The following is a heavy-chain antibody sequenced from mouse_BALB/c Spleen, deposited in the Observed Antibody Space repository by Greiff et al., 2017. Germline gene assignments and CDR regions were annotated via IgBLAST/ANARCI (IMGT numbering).Heavy chain of an antibody. V-gene: IGHV1-74*01. Sequence: QVQLQQPGAELVRPGASVKLSCKASGYSFTSYWMNWVKQRPGQGLEWIGMINPSDSDTRLNQKFKDKATLTVDKSSSTAYMQLSSLTSEDSAVYYCARCGNYYAMDYWGQGTSVTVSS. CDR2: INPSDSDT. J-gene: IGHJ4*01. CDR1: GYSFTSYW. CDR3: ARCGNYYAMDY. D-gene: IGHD2-1*01.